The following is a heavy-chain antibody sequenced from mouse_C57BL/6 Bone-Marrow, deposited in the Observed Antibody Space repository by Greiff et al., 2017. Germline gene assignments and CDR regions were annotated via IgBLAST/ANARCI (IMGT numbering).Heavy chain of an antibody. CDR2: IYPRSGNT. CDR1: GYTFTSYG. D-gene: IGHD2-1*01. Sequence: QVQLQQSGAELARPGASVKLSCKASGYTFTSYGISWVKQRTGQGLEWIGEIYPRSGNTYYNEKFKGKATLTADKSSSTAYMELRSLTSDDSAVYFCARSRIYYDAMDYWGQGTSVTVSS. J-gene: IGHJ4*01. CDR3: ARSRIYYDAMDY. V-gene: IGHV1-81*01.